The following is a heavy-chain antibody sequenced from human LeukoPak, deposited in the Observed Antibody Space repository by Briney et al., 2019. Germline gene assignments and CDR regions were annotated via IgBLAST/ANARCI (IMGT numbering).Heavy chain of an antibody. CDR3: ARGPPTTVTTNYLNY. CDR2: MSYDGTNE. D-gene: IGHD4-11*01. CDR1: GFIFSNYA. Sequence: GGSLRLSYVASGFIFSNYAMYWVRQAPGKGLEWVAVMSYDGTNEYYADSVKGRFTIFRDSSETTLSLQMNSLRTEDTAVYYCARGPPTTVTTNYLNYWGQGTLVTVSS. V-gene: IGHV3-30-3*01. J-gene: IGHJ4*02.